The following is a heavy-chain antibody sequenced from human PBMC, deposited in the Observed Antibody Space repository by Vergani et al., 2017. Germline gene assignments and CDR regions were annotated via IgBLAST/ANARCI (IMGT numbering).Heavy chain of an antibody. V-gene: IGHV4-34*01. J-gene: IGHJ6*03. D-gene: IGHD4-11*01. CDR2: IDHTGRP. CDR3: ARVNTETNGHLYYYYYMDV. Sequence: QVQLQQWGGGLLKPSDTLSLTCVVNGGSFTSYHWTWIRQSPGEGLEWVGDIDHTGRPDYNPSLKSRFTMSVDKSRNQFSLTLNSVTATDTAIYFCARVNTETNGHLYYYYYMDVWGQGTAVTVS. CDR1: GGSFTSYH.